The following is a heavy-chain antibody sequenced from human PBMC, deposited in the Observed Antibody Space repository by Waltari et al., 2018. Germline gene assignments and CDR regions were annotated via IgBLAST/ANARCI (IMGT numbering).Heavy chain of an antibody. Sequence: EVQLVESGGGLVQPGGSLRLSCAASGITFSRYWMHWVRQAPGKGLVWVSRINSDGSRTSYADSVKGRFTISRDNAKNTLYLQMNSLRAEDTAVYYCATCYYYDSSGNYYVSDYWGQGTLVTVSS. CDR2: INSDGSRT. CDR1: GITFSRYW. D-gene: IGHD3-22*01. V-gene: IGHV3-74*01. CDR3: ATCYYYDSSGNYYVSDY. J-gene: IGHJ4*02.